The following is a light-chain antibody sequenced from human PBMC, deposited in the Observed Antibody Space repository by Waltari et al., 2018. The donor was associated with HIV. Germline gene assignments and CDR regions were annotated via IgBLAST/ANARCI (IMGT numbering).Light chain of an antibody. CDR3: CSYAGSSTVV. V-gene: IGLV2-23*02. CDR2: DVS. J-gene: IGLJ2*01. Sequence: QSALTQPASVSGSPGQSITISCTGTSSDVCGYNYVSWYQQHPGKAPTLMLYDVSKPPSGVSNRFSGSKSGNTASLTIAGLQAEDEADYYCCSYAGSSTVVFGGGTKLTVL. CDR1: SSDVCGYNY.